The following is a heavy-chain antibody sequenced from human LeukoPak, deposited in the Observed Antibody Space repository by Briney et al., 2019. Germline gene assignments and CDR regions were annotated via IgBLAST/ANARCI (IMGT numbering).Heavy chain of an antibody. CDR2: ISGSAHKI. V-gene: IGHV3-23*01. CDR1: GITFSNYA. Sequence: GGSLRLSCVASGITFSNYAVSWVRQAPDKGLDWVSVISGSAHKIRYADSVKGRFTISRDNAKNSLYLQMSNLRAEDTAVYFCARGGGLDVWGQGATVTVSS. D-gene: IGHD3-16*01. J-gene: IGHJ6*02. CDR3: ARGGGLDV.